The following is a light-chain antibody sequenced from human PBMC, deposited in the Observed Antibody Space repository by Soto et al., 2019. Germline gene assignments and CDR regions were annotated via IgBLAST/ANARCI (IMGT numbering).Light chain of an antibody. Sequence: DIQMTQSPSSLSASVGDRVTITCQASQDISNSLNWYQQKPGKAPKLLIYDAFYLQTGVPSRFSATGSGTDFTFTISSLQPEDIATYYCQQSENYPLTFGGGTKVEIK. CDR3: QQSENYPLT. CDR2: DAF. CDR1: QDISNS. V-gene: IGKV1-33*01. J-gene: IGKJ4*01.